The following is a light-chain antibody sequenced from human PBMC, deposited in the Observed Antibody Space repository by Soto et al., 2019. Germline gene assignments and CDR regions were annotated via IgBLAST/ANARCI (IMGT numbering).Light chain of an antibody. Sequence: QSALTQPRSVSGSPGQAVTLACTCTSSDVGGYNYVSWYQQHPGKAPKLMIYDVSKRPSGVPDRFSGSKSGNTASLTISGLQAEDDADYYCWSYAGRYTYVFGTGTKLTVL. CDR3: WSYAGRYTYV. J-gene: IGLJ1*01. CDR1: SSDVGGYNY. CDR2: DVS. V-gene: IGLV2-11*01.